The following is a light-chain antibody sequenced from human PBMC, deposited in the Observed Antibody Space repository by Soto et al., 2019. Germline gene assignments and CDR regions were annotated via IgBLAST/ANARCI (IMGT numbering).Light chain of an antibody. CDR1: SSDVGGYNY. J-gene: IGLJ1*01. CDR2: EVN. V-gene: IGLV2-14*01. Sequence: SVLTQPASVSGSPAQSITISCTGTSSDVGGYNYVSWYQQYPGKAPKLVIYEVNNRPSGVSNRFSGSKSGNTASLTISGLQAEDEADYYCSSYEGSSYVFGTGTKVNVL. CDR3: SSYEGSSYV.